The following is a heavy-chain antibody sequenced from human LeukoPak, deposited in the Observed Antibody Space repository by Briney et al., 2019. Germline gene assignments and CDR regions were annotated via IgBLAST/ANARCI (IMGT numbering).Heavy chain of an antibody. J-gene: IGHJ5*02. Sequence: GGSLRLSCAASGFIVSSKYMSWVRQAPGKGLEWVSVIYSGGSTYYADSVKGRFTISRDNSKNTLYLQMNSLRAEDTAVYYCARRQVRYYGSGSYWNNWFDPWGQGTLVTVSS. CDR2: IYSGGST. V-gene: IGHV3-53*01. CDR3: ARRQVRYYGSGSYWNNWFDP. CDR1: GFIVSSKY. D-gene: IGHD3-10*01.